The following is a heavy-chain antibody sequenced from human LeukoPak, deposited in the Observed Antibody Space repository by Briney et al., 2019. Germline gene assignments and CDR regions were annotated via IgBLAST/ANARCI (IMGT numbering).Heavy chain of an antibody. V-gene: IGHV1-18*01. CDR3: ARGNVLRYFDWLLLDAFDI. D-gene: IGHD3-9*01. J-gene: IGHJ3*02. Sequence: GASVKVSCKASGYTFTSYGISWVRQAPGQGLEWMGWISAYNGNTNYAQKLQGRVTMTTDTSTSTAYMELRSLRSDDTAVYYCARGNVLRYFDWLLLDAFDIWGQGTMVTVSS. CDR2: ISAYNGNT. CDR1: GYTFTSYG.